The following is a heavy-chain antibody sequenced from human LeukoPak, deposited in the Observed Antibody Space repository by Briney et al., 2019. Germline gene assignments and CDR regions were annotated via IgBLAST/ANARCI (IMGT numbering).Heavy chain of an antibody. CDR3: ARHSRSGSGGYENAFDI. Sequence: SETLSLTCTVSGGSISSSSYYWDWIRQSPGKGLEWIGNIYSGGGTYYTPSLKSRVTISVDTSKNQFSLKLSSVTAADTAIYFCARHSRSGSGGYENAFDIWGQGTMVTVSS. D-gene: IGHD5-12*01. V-gene: IGHV4-39*01. CDR2: IYSGGGT. CDR1: GGSISSSSYY. J-gene: IGHJ3*02.